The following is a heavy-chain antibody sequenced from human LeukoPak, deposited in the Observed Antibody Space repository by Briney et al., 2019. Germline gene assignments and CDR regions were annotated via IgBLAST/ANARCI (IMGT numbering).Heavy chain of an antibody. V-gene: IGHV3-23*01. CDR3: AKGKINHDGAYDI. J-gene: IGHJ3*02. D-gene: IGHD1-14*01. Sequence: PGGSLRLSCAASGFTFTIYTINWIRQAPGKGLEWVSDICGSICGRIGSTDYADSVKGRFTISRDNSKKTVYLQMNSLRAEDTAVYYCAKGKINHDGAYDIWGQGTMVTVSS. CDR2: ICGSICGRIGST. CDR1: GFTFTIYT.